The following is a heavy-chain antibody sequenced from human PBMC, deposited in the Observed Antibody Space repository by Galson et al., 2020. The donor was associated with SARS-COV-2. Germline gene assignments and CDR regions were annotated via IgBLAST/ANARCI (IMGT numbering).Heavy chain of an antibody. V-gene: IGHV3-43*01. Sequence: TGGSLRLSCAASGFTFHDYNMHWVRQAPGKGLEWVSLLNWNGGDTYYADSVKGRFTISRDNSTNSLYLQMNSLRTEDTALYYCAKDIRASGGYAFAFWGQGTLVTVSS. J-gene: IGHJ4*02. CDR1: GFTFHDYN. CDR2: LNWNGGDT. CDR3: AKDIRASGGYAFAF. D-gene: IGHD6-19*01.